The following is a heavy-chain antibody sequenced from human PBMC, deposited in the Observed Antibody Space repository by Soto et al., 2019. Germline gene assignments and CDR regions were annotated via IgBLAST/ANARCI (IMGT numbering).Heavy chain of an antibody. CDR3: ARNPSYGDYVEWLFDY. D-gene: IGHD4-17*01. Sequence: SETLSLTCTVSGGSISSYYWSWIRQPPGKGLEWIGYIYYSGSTNYNPSLKSRVTISVDTSKNQFSLKLSSVTAADTAVYYCARNPSYGDYVEWLFDYWGQGTLVTVSS. CDR2: IYYSGST. J-gene: IGHJ4*02. V-gene: IGHV4-59*01. CDR1: GGSISSYY.